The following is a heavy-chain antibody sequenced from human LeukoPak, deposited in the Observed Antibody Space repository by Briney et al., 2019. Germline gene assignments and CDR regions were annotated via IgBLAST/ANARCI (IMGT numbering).Heavy chain of an antibody. D-gene: IGHD1-26*01. CDR3: ARGVVGATIDDAFDI. J-gene: IGHJ3*02. V-gene: IGHV3-64*01. Sequence: GGSLRLSCAASGFSFSSYAMHWVRQAPGKGLEYVSAISSNGGSTYYAKSVKGRFIISRDNSKNTLYLQMGSLRDEDMGVYYCARGVVGATIDDAFDIWGHGTMVIVSS. CDR2: ISSNGGST. CDR1: GFSFSSYA.